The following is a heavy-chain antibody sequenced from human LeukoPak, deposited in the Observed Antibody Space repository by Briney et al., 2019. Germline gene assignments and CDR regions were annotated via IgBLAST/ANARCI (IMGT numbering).Heavy chain of an antibody. J-gene: IGHJ4*02. Sequence: PGGSPRLSCAASGFTVSSNYMSWVRQAPGKGLEWVSVIYSGGSTYYADSVKGRFTISRDNSKNTLYLQMNSLRAEDTAVYYCARVVNFGDTAMVPYFFDYWGQGTLVTVSS. CDR3: ARVVNFGDTAMVPYFFDY. D-gene: IGHD5-18*01. CDR2: IYSGGST. V-gene: IGHV3-66*01. CDR1: GFTVSSNY.